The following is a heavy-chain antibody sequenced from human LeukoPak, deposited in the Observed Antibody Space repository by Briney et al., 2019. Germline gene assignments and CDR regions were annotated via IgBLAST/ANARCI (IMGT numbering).Heavy chain of an antibody. D-gene: IGHD5-12*01. V-gene: IGHV3-23*01. J-gene: IGHJ4*02. Sequence: GGSLRLSCAASGFFFSSYWMSWVRQAPGKGLEWVSGISNSGGTTYYADSVKGRFTISRDNSKNTLYLQMDSLRAEDTAVYHCAKNLDGVATYFDYWGQGTLVTVSS. CDR2: ISNSGGTT. CDR3: AKNLDGVATYFDY. CDR1: GFFFSSYW.